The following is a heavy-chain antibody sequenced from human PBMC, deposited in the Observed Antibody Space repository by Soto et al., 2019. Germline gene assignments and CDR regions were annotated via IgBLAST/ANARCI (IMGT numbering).Heavy chain of an antibody. D-gene: IGHD2-21*02. CDR2: FDPEDGET. CDR1: GYTLTGLS. CDR3: ATVSAYCGGDCYPGYFDY. V-gene: IGHV1-24*01. J-gene: IGHJ4*02. Sequence: GKVPRTLCGYTLTGLSITWVRQAPGKALEWMGGFDPEDGETIYAQKFKGRVTMTEDTSPDTAYMELSRLRSEDTAVYYCATVSAYCGGDCYPGYFDYWGQGTLVTVSS.